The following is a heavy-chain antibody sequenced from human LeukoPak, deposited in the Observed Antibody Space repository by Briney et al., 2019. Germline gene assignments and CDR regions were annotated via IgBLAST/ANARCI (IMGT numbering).Heavy chain of an antibody. D-gene: IGHD3-3*01. J-gene: IGHJ4*02. CDR1: GGSISVYY. CDR2: VYSNGIT. V-gene: IGHV4-59*01. Sequence: SGTLSLTCTVSGGSISVYYWSWTRQPPGKGLEWIGYVYSNGITKYNPSLKSRVTISVDTSKNQFSLELTSVTAADTAIYYCARSTYFDFWSGFDHWGQGTLVTVSS. CDR3: ARSTYFDFWSGFDH.